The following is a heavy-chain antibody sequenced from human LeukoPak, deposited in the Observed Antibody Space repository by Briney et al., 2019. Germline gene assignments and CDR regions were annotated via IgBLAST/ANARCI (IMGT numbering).Heavy chain of an antibody. J-gene: IGHJ4*02. D-gene: IGHD3-10*01. Sequence: SVKVSCKASGGTFSSYAISWVRQAPGQGLEWMGRIIPILGIANYAQKVQGRVTITADKSTSTAYMELSSLRSEDTAVYYCARDPAWFGELIFDYWGQGTLVTVSS. V-gene: IGHV1-69*04. CDR3: ARDPAWFGELIFDY. CDR1: GGTFSSYA. CDR2: IIPILGIA.